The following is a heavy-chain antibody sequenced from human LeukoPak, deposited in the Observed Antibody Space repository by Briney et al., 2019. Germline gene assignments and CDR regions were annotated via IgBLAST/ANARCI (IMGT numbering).Heavy chain of an antibody. V-gene: IGHV1-8*01. CDR3: ARVVYGSGSYYNLNWFDP. D-gene: IGHD3-10*01. CDR1: GYTFTSYD. CDR2: MNPNSGNT. Sequence: ASVKVSCKASGYTFTSYDINWVRQATGQGLEWMGWMNPNSGNTGYAQKFQGRVTMTRNTSISTAYMELRSLRSDDTAVYYCARVVYGSGSYYNLNWFDPWGQGTLVTVSS. J-gene: IGHJ5*02.